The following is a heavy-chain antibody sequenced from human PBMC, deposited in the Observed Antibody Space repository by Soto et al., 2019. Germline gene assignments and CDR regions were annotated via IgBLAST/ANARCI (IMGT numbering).Heavy chain of an antibody. Sequence: QVQLVQSGAEVKKPGASVKVSCKASGYIFIHYYIHWVRQAPGQGLEWMAIINPNGGSTNYAQKFQGRVTVTSDPSTRTASMALNSLGSDDTAVYFCARSLLQGDFWGQGTLVTVSS. V-gene: IGHV1-46*01. J-gene: IGHJ4*02. D-gene: IGHD2-21*01. CDR3: ARSLLQGDF. CDR1: GYIFIHYY. CDR2: INPNGGST.